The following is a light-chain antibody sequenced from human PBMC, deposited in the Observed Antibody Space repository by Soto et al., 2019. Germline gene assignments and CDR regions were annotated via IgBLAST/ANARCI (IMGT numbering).Light chain of an antibody. CDR3: QVWDSSTYYV. J-gene: IGLJ1*01. CDR2: RDS. Sequence: SYELTQPLSVSVALGQTARITCGGNNIGSKNVHWYQQKPGQAPVLVIYRDSNRRSGIPERFSGSNSGNTATLTISRAQAGDEADYYCQVWDSSTYYVFGTGTKLTVL. V-gene: IGLV3-9*01. CDR1: NIGSKN.